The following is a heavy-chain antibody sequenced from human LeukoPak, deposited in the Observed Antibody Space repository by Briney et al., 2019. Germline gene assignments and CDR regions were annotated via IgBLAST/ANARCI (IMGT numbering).Heavy chain of an antibody. D-gene: IGHD1-26*01. CDR1: GFTFSSYA. Sequence: GGSLRLSCAASGFTFSSYAMSWVRQAPGKGLEWVSTLSYSGDSTYYADSVKGRFTISRDNSKNTLFLQMNSLRAEDTAVYYCAKGIVGAIKSWFGPWGQGTLVTVSS. CDR2: LSYSGDST. CDR3: AKGIVGAIKSWFGP. V-gene: IGHV3-23*01. J-gene: IGHJ5*02.